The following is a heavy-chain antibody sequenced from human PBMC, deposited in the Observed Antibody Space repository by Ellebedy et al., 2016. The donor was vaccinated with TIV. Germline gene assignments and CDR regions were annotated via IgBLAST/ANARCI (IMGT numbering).Heavy chain of an antibody. D-gene: IGHD6-13*01. CDR1: GFTVSSNY. CDR3: ARGGDSSHWYEFDH. J-gene: IGHJ4*02. Sequence: GGSLRLXCAASGFTVSSNYMSWVRQAPVKGLEWVSVIYSGGGTSYAESVKGRFTISRDNSKNTIYLQMNSLRAEDTAVYYCARGGDSSHWYEFDHWGQGTLVTVSA. V-gene: IGHV3-53*01. CDR2: IYSGGGT.